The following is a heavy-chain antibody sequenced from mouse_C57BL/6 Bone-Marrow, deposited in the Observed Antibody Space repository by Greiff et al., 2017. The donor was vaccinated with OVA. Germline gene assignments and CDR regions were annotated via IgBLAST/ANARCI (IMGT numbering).Heavy chain of an antibody. CDR2: ISSGGSYT. CDR3: ARQKGSYWYFDV. Sequence: VQLKESGGDLVKPGGSLKLSCAASGFTFSSYGMSWVRQTPDKRLEWVATISSGGSYTYYPDSVKGRFTISRDNAKNTLYLQMSSLKSEDTAMYYCARQKGSYWYFDVWGTGTTVTVSS. J-gene: IGHJ1*03. V-gene: IGHV5-6*01. D-gene: IGHD3-3*01. CDR1: GFTFSSYG.